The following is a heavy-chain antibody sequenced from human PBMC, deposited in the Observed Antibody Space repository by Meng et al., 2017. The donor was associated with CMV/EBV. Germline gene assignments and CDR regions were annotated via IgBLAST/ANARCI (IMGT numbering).Heavy chain of an antibody. J-gene: IGHJ6*02. CDR2: ISSSGGST. D-gene: IGHD3-10*01. V-gene: IGHV3-23*01. CDR3: AKLPERMSFYYYGMDV. Sequence: GESLKISCAASGFTFSSYAMHWVRQAPGKGLEWVSSISSSGGSTYYADSVKGRFTISRDNSKNTLYLQMNSLRAEDTAVYYCAKLPERMSFYYYGMDVWGQGTTVTVSS. CDR1: GFTFSSYA.